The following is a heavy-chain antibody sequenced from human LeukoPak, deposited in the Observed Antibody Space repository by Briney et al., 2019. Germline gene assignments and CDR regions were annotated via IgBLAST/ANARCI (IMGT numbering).Heavy chain of an antibody. D-gene: IGHD3-22*01. J-gene: IGHJ4*02. V-gene: IGHV3-30*02. CDR3: ARDHYYDSSGYYEGYFDY. CDR2: IRYDGSNK. CDR1: GFTFSSYG. Sequence: GGSLRLSCAASGFTFSSYGMHWVRQAPGKGLEWVAFIRYDGSNKYYVDSVKGRFTISRDNSKNTLYLQMNSLRAEDTAVYYCARDHYYDSSGYYEGYFDYWGQGTLVTVSS.